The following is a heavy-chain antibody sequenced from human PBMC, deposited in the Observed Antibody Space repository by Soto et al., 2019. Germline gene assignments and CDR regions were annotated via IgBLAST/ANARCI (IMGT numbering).Heavy chain of an antibody. CDR1: GFTFSSYA. D-gene: IGHD3-10*01. J-gene: IGHJ4*02. V-gene: IGHV3-23*01. CDR2: ISGSGGST. CDR3: AKNLYGSGSYYGPADY. Sequence: EVQLLESGGGLVQPGGSLRLSCAASGFTFSSYAMSWVRQAPGKGLEGVSAISGSGGSTYYADSVKCRFTISRDNSKNRLYLKMNRLRAEDTAVYYCAKNLYGSGSYYGPADYWGQGTLVTVSS.